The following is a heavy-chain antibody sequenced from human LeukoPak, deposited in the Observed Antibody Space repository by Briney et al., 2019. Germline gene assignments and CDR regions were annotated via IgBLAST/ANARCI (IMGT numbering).Heavy chain of an antibody. CDR3: AKSVEPVVTYHYYFMDV. CDR1: GITFSTND. J-gene: IGHJ6*03. CDR2: INSSGEAP. Sequence: GGSLRLSCAASGITFSTNDMTWVRQTPGKGLEWVSTINSSGEAPYSANSVKGRFTISRDNSKNTLYLQMNGLRAEDTAVYYCAKSVEPVVTYHYYFMDVWGKGTTVTVSS. V-gene: IGHV3-23*01. D-gene: IGHD4-23*01.